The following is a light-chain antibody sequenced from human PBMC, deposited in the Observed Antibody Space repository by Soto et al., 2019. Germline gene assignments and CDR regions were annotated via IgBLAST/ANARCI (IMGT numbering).Light chain of an antibody. J-gene: IGKJ1*01. CDR3: QQYNNWPPWT. CDR2: DAS. CDR1: EGVRTN. V-gene: IGKV3-15*01. Sequence: EVVMTQSPATLSVSSGERVTLSCRASEGVRTNLAWYQQKPGQAPRLLINDASTRADAVPARFSGSGSGTDFTLTISSLQSEDFAVYYCQQYNNWPPWTFGHGTKVEIK.